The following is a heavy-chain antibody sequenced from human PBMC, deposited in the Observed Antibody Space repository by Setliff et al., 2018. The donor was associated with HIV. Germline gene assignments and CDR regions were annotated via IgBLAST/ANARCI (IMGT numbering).Heavy chain of an antibody. CDR1: GFTFSDYY. CDR2: ISSSGTTT. D-gene: IGHD3-3*01. J-gene: IGHJ3*02. V-gene: IGHV3-11*04. Sequence: GGSLRLSCAGSGSGGSGFTFSDYYMSWVRQAPGKGLEWLSYISSSGTTTYYADSVKGRFTISRDNAKNSLYLQMNSLRAEDTALYYCAREQNHYNFWSGHNYDAFDIWGQGTMVT. CDR3: AREQNHYNFWSGHNYDAFDI.